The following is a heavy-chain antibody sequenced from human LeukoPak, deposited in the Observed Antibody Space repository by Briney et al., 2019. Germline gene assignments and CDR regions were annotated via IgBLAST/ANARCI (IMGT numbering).Heavy chain of an antibody. V-gene: IGHV3-21*01. Sequence: GGSLRLSCAASGFTFSNYNMNWVRQAPGKGLEWVSSISSSSIYISYADSVKGRFTIPRDNTKNALYLQMNSLRAEDTAVFYCARTLYSIVPAVDDYFDSWGQGTLVTVSS. CDR1: GFTFSNYN. CDR2: ISSSSIYI. J-gene: IGHJ4*02. D-gene: IGHD2-2*01. CDR3: ARTLYSIVPAVDDYFDS.